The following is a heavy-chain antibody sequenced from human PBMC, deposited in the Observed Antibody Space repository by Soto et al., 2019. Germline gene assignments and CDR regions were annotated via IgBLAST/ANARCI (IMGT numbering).Heavy chain of an antibody. J-gene: IGHJ2*01. V-gene: IGHV1-46*01. CDR1: GYTFTSYY. CDR2: INPSGGST. Sequence: ASVKVSCKASGYTFTSYYMHWVRQAPGQGLEWMGIINPSGGSTSYAQKFQGRVTMTRDTSTSTVYMELSSLRSEDTAVYYCVFYSSYCVHRDLHSFPTRRSFDL. D-gene: IGHD1-26*01. CDR3: VFYSSYCVHRDLHSFPTRRSFDL.